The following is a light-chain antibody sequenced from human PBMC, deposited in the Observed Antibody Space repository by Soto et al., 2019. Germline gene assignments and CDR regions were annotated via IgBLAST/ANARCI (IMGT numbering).Light chain of an antibody. CDR2: DAS. CDR1: QSISSW. CDR3: QQYNSYSWT. J-gene: IGKJ1*01. V-gene: IGKV1-5*01. Sequence: DIQMTTSPSTLSASVGARVTITCRASQSISSWLAWYQQKPGKAPKLLIYDASSLESGVPSRFSGSGSGTEFTLTISSLQPDDFATYYCQQYNSYSWTFGQGTKVDI.